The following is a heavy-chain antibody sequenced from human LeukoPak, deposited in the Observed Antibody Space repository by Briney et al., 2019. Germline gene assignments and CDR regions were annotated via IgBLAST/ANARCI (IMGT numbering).Heavy chain of an antibody. J-gene: IGHJ4*02. CDR2: ISYDGSHK. CDR3: AKDLRAFRGSGGPYVDN. V-gene: IGHV3-30*18. CDR1: GFTFSNYG. D-gene: IGHD3-10*01. Sequence: GGSLRLSCAASGFTFSNYGMHWVRRAPGKGLEWVALISYDGSHKSYADSVKGRSTISRDTSRNTLFLQMSSLRTEDTAVYYCAKDLRAFRGSGGPYVDNWGQGTLVTVSS.